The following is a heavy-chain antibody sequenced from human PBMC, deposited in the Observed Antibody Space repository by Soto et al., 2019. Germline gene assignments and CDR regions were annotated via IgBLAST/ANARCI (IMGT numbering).Heavy chain of an antibody. J-gene: IGHJ6*02. CDR1: RIAFSKFI. Sequence: QAQLEQSGGEVKKPGSSVKVSCKASRIAFSKFIVTWVRQAPGVGLEWVGGIIPVFGTANYAQKFQGRVTITADESTSTSYREVNNLRSDDTAVYYCPKVRYSSPMGYYYGMDVWGQGTTVTVSS. V-gene: IGHV1-69*01. D-gene: IGHD2-2*01. CDR3: PKVRYSSPMGYYYGMDV. CDR2: IIPVFGTA.